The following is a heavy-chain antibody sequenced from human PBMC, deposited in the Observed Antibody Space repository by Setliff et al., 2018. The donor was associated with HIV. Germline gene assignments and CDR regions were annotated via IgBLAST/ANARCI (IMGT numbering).Heavy chain of an antibody. CDR2: ISAHNGNT. D-gene: IGHD2-2*01. CDR3: ARDVPTYCSSINCYDTMNQNWFDP. Sequence: GASVKVSCKASGYTFTSYAFNWVRQAPGQGLEWMGWISAHNGNTNYAQKFQGRVTMTTDTSTSTAYMELSSLRSEDTAVYYCARDVPTYCSSINCYDTMNQNWFDPWGQGTLVTVSS. V-gene: IGHV1-18*01. CDR1: GYTFTSYA. J-gene: IGHJ5*02.